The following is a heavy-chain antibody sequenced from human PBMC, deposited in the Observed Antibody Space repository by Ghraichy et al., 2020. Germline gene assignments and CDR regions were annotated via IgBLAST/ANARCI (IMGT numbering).Heavy chain of an antibody. CDR1: GGSISDNY. CDR2: IYYSGAT. J-gene: IGHJ4*02. CDR3: ARGGAFYDSTDYNLSE. Sequence: SETLSLTCTVSGGSISDNYWNWIRQPPGKGLEWLGYIYYSGATNYNPSLESRVTISLDTSKNQFSLRLSSVTAADAAVYYCARGGAFYDSTDYNLSEWGQGTLVTVSS. V-gene: IGHV4-59*01. D-gene: IGHD3-22*01.